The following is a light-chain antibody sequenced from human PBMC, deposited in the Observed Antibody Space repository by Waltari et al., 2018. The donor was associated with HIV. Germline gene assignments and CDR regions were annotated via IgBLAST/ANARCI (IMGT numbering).Light chain of an antibody. CDR3: QVWDTGGDHPEWV. CDR1: NIGSKS. Sequence: SYVLTQPPSVSVAPGQTARVTCGGNNIGSKSVHWYQVKPGQAPVLVVYDDSDRPSGIPERFSGSNSGNTATLTISSVEAGDEADYYCQVWDTGGDHPEWVFGGGTKLTVL. CDR2: DDS. J-gene: IGLJ3*02. V-gene: IGLV3-21*02.